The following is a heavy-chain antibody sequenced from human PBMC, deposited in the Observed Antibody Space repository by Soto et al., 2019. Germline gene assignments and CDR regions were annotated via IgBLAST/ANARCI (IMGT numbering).Heavy chain of an antibody. V-gene: IGHV3-15*07. CDR3: ARDLTRSTTNYGFDD. J-gene: IGHJ4*02. CDR2: FKSRRSGGTT. CDR1: GFTFSNAW. D-gene: IGHD4-17*01. Sequence: GGSLRLSCAASGFTFSNAWMNWVRQAPGQGLEWVARFKSRRSGGTTDYATRWQGRFSLYREESENTMFLQMDSEKVEDTAISFCARDLTRSTTNYGFDDWGQGGLVTVSS.